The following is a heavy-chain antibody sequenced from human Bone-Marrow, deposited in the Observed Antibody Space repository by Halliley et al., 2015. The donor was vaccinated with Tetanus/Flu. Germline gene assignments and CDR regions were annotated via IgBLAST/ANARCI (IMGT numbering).Heavy chain of an antibody. D-gene: IGHD6-19*01. J-gene: IGHJ2*01. CDR3: ARAESSAYTFWYFDL. V-gene: IGHV3-21*01. Sequence: SLRLSCAGSGFTFKNYNMHWVRQAPGEGLEWVSSITGSSSYMYYADSVRGRFAVSRDNAKNSLYLQMDSLRADDTAVYYCARAESSAYTFWYFDLWGRGPLVPVSS. CDR1: GFTFKNYN. CDR2: ITGSSSYM.